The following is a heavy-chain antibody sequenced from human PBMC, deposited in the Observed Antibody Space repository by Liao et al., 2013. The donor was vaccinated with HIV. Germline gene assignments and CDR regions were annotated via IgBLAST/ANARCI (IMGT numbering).Heavy chain of an antibody. CDR3: ASSARYDYGGNSGQFY. CDR2: IYTSGST. CDR1: GGSISSYY. V-gene: IGHV4-59*10. Sequence: QVQLQQWGAGLLKPSETLSLTCAVYGGSISSYYWSWIRQPAGKGLEWIGRIYTSGSTNYNPSLKTRVTMSVDTSKNQFSLKLSSVTAADTAVYYCASSARYDYGGNSGQFYWGQGTLVTVSS. J-gene: IGHJ4*02. D-gene: IGHD4-23*01.